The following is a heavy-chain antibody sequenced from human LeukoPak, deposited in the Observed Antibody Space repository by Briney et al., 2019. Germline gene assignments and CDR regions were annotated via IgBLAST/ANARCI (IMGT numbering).Heavy chain of an antibody. J-gene: IGHJ4*02. D-gene: IGHD3-22*01. CDR3: ARGTYYDSSGYSGVRLFDY. CDR1: GYTLTGYY. Sequence: ASVKVSCKASGYTLTGYYMHWVRQAPGQGLEWMGWINPNSGGTNYAQNFQGRVTMTSDTSISTAYMELNSLRSDDTAVYYCARGTYYDSSGYSGVRLFDYWGQGTLLTVSS. V-gene: IGHV1-2*02. CDR2: INPNSGGT.